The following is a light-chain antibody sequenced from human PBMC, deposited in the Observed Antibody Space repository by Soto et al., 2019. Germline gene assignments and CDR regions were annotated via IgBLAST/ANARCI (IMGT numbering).Light chain of an antibody. CDR2: GAS. CDR3: QQYHT. CDR1: QSVSSSY. Sequence: EIVLTQSPGTLSLSPGERATLSCRASQSVSSSYLAWYQQKPGQAPRLLIYGASSRATGIPDRFSGSGSGTDFTLTISRLEPEDFAVYYCQQYHTFGQGT. V-gene: IGKV3-20*01. J-gene: IGKJ2*01.